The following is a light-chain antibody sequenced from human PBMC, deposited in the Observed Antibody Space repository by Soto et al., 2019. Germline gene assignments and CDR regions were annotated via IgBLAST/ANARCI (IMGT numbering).Light chain of an antibody. CDR2: HVS. J-gene: IGLJ1*01. V-gene: IGLV2-14*01. CDR3: SSYTSSSTFA. Sequence: QSALTQPASVSGSPGQSITISCTGSSGDIGGYNYVSWYQQHPVKAPKLMIYHVSNRPSGISSRFSGSKSGNTASLTISGLQAEDEADYYCSSYTSSSTFAFGTGTKVTVL. CDR1: SGDIGGYNY.